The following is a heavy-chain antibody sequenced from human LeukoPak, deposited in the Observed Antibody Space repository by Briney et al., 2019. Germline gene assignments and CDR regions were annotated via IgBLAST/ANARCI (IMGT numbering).Heavy chain of an antibody. CDR1: GGTFSSYA. D-gene: IGHD3-16*01. CDR3: ARDNDSRDPPHFDY. Sequence: GASVKVSCTASGGTFSSYAISWVRQAPGQGLEWMGGIIPIFGTTNYAQKFQGRVTFSADKSTRTAYMELSSLRSEDTAVYYFARDNDSRDPPHFDYWGQGTLVTVSS. V-gene: IGHV1-69*06. CDR2: IIPIFGTT. J-gene: IGHJ4*02.